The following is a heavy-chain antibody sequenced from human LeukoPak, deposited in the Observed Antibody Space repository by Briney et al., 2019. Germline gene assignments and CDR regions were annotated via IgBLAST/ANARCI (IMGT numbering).Heavy chain of an antibody. D-gene: IGHD3-9*01. Sequence: GGSLRLSCAASGFTFTSFAMNWARQAPGKGLEWVSVISGSGGTTHYADSVKGRFTISRDNFKNTLYLQMNSLRAEDTAVYYCARSIGLTGGGVDVWGQGTTVTVSS. V-gene: IGHV3-23*01. CDR3: ARSIGLTGGGVDV. J-gene: IGHJ6*02. CDR1: GFTFTSFA. CDR2: ISGSGGTT.